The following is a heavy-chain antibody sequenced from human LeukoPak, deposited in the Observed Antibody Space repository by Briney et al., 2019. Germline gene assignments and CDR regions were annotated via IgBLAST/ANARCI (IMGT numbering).Heavy chain of an antibody. CDR3: ARGRELGLYYFDY. Sequence: GGSLRLSCAASGFTFSSYWMYWVLQAPGKGLVWVSRINTDGSGTSYADSVKGRFTISRDNAKNTLYLHMNSPRAEDTALYYCARGRELGLYYFDYWGQGTLVTVSS. D-gene: IGHD5-24*01. CDR2: INTDGSGT. CDR1: GFTFSSYW. J-gene: IGHJ4*02. V-gene: IGHV3-74*01.